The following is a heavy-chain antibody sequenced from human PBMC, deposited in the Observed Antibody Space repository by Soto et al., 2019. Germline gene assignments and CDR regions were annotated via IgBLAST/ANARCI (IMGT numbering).Heavy chain of an antibody. CDR1: GDSVSSNSAA. D-gene: IGHD3-3*01. J-gene: IGHJ6*02. CDR3: ARELPIFGVVIFYGMDV. V-gene: IGHV6-1*01. Sequence: SRTLSLTCAISGDSVSSNSAAWNWIRQSPSRGLEWLGRTYYRSKWYNDYAVSVKSRITINPYTSKNQFSLQLNSVTPEDTAVYYCARELPIFGVVIFYGMDVWGQGTTVTVS. CDR2: TYYRSKWYN.